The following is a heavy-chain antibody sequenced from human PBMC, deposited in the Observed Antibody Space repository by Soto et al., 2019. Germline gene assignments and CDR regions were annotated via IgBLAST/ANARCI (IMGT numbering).Heavy chain of an antibody. CDR1: GFRFSDSA. CDR3: VRPQSGTYCGGECYLYSWFDP. CDR2: IRTKWNDYGT. V-gene: IGHV3-73*02. Sequence: EVQLVESGGGLVQPGGSLKLSGVASGFRFSDSAMHWVRQAPWKRQVWVGRIRTKWNDYGTRYAASVKGRFTLSRDDSQITSFLQMDGLKMEDTAVYYCVRPQSGTYCGGECYLYSWFDPWGQVTVVTVSS. D-gene: IGHD2-21*01. J-gene: IGHJ5*02.